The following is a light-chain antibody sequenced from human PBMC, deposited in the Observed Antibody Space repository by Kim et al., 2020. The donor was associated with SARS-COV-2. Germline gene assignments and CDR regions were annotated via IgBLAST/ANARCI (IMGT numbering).Light chain of an antibody. J-gene: IGLJ1*01. Sequence: GQSITISCTGTSSDVGGYNYVSWYQQHPGKAPKLMIYDVTNRPSGVSNHFSGSKSGNTASLTISGLQPEDEADYYCISYTTINTFVFGTGTRVTVL. V-gene: IGLV2-14*03. CDR1: SSDVGGYNY. CDR2: DVT. CDR3: ISYTTINTFV.